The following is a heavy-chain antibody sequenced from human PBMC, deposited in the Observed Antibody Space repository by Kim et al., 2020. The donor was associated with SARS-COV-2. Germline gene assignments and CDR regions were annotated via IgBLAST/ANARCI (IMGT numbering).Heavy chain of an antibody. J-gene: IGHJ6*02. CDR3: TTDLYGTDPETTYYDFWSGYLKTAPQYYYYGMDV. V-gene: IGHV3-15*01. D-gene: IGHD3-3*01. Sequence: GGSLRLSCAASGFTFSNAWMSWVRQAPGKGLEWVGRIKSKTDGGTTDYAAPVKGRFTISRDDSKNTLYLQMNSLKTEDTAVYYCTTDLYGTDPETTYYDFWSGYLKTAPQYYYYGMDVWGQGTTVTVSS. CDR1: GFTFSNAW. CDR2: IKSKTDGGTT.